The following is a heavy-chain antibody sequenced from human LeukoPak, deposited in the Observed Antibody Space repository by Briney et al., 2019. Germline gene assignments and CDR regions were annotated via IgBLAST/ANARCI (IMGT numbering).Heavy chain of an antibody. Sequence: GASVKVSCKASGGTFSSYAISWVRQAPGQGLEWMGGIIPIFGTANYAQKFQGRVTITADESTSTAYMELSSLRSEDTAVYYCARGLEDYGVLHDAFDIWGQGTMVTVSS. V-gene: IGHV1-69*13. J-gene: IGHJ3*02. D-gene: IGHD4-17*01. CDR2: IIPIFGTA. CDR3: ARGLEDYGVLHDAFDI. CDR1: GGTFSSYA.